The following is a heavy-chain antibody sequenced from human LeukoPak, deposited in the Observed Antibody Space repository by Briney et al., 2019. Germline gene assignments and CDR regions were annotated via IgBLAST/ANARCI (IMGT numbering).Heavy chain of an antibody. Sequence: SETLSLTCAVYGGSFSGYYWSWIRQPPGKGLEWIGEINHSGSTNYNPSLKSRVTISVDTSKNQFSLKLSSVTAADTAVYYCARARRIAAAGTRGRWFDPWGQGTLATVSS. V-gene: IGHV4-34*01. J-gene: IGHJ5*02. CDR3: ARARRIAAAGTRGRWFDP. CDR2: INHSGST. D-gene: IGHD6-13*01. CDR1: GGSFSGYY.